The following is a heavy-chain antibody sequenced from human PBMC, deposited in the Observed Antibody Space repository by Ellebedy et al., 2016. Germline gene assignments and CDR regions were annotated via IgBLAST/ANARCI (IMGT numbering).Heavy chain of an antibody. CDR3: ARDPFIEGDY. D-gene: IGHD2-15*01. CDR2: IYSDGRQT. V-gene: IGHV3-74*01. CDR1: GFTLTGCW. J-gene: IGHJ4*02. Sequence: HTGGSLRLSCAVSGFTLTGCWMHWVRQVPGKGLEWVSRIYSDGRQTNYADSVQGRFTISRDDARTTVYLQMNSLRVEDTAVYYCARDPFIEGDYWGRGTRVTVSS.